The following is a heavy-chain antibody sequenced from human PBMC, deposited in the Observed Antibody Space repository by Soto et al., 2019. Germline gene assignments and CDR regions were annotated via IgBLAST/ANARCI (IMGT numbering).Heavy chain of an antibody. CDR3: EREPTSYYYDSSGYYPIDC. CDR2: ISSSSSYI. J-gene: IGHJ4*02. Sequence: EVQLVESGGGLVKPGGSLRLSCAASGFTFSSYSMNWVRQAPGKGLEWVSSISSSSSYIYYADSVKGRFTISRDNAKNSLYLQMISLRAEDTAVYYCEREPTSYYYDSSGYYPIDCWGQGTLVTVSS. D-gene: IGHD3-22*01. CDR1: GFTFSSYS. V-gene: IGHV3-21*01.